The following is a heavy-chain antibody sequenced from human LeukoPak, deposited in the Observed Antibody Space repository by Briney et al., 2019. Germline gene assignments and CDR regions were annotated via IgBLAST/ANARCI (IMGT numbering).Heavy chain of an antibody. Sequence: GGSLRLSCAASGFTFSSYGMHWVRQAPGKGLEWVAVIWYDGSNKYYADSVKGRFTISRDNSRNTLYLQMNSLRAEDTAVYYCASGSVTIDYWGQGTLVTVSS. J-gene: IGHJ4*02. CDR2: IWYDGSNK. CDR1: GFTFSSYG. V-gene: IGHV3-33*01. D-gene: IGHD2-21*02. CDR3: ASGSVTIDY.